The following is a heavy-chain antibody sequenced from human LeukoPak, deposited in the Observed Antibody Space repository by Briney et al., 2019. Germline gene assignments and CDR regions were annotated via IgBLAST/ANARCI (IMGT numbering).Heavy chain of an antibody. Sequence: SETLSLTCTISGGSISGASIRGTTYYWGCVRQPPGKGLEWIGSIYYDGHTFFNPSLKSRVTMSLDTSRNQVSLKLSSVTAADTAVYYCVRSPKGTAVTANWFDPWGQGTLVTVSS. V-gene: IGHV4-39*07. CDR3: VRSPKGTAVTANWFDP. J-gene: IGHJ5*02. D-gene: IGHD6-19*01. CDR1: GGSISGASIRGTTYY. CDR2: IYYDGHT.